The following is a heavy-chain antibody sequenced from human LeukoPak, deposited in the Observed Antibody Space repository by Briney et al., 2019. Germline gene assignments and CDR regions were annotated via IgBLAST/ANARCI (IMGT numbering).Heavy chain of an antibody. D-gene: IGHD3-22*01. Sequence: SVKVSCKASGGTFSSYAISWVRQAPGQGLEWMGGIIPIFGTANYAQKFQGRVTITADESTSTAYMELSSLRSEDTAVYYCARDQSIDVVITTPEWYYYYMDVRGKGTTVTVSS. J-gene: IGHJ6*03. CDR1: GGTFSSYA. CDR3: ARDQSIDVVITTPEWYYYYMDV. V-gene: IGHV1-69*13. CDR2: IIPIFGTA.